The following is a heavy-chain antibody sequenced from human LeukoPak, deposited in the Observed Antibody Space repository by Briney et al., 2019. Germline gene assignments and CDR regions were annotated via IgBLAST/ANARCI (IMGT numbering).Heavy chain of an antibody. J-gene: IGHJ3*02. V-gene: IGHV1-2*02. Sequence: ASVKVSRKASGYTFTGYYMHWVRQAPGQGLEWMGWINPNSGGTNYAQKFQGRVTMTRDTSISTAYMELSRLRSDDTAVYHCARDLYGVNAFDIWGQGTMVTVSS. D-gene: IGHD4-17*01. CDR1: GYTFTGYY. CDR2: INPNSGGT. CDR3: ARDLYGVNAFDI.